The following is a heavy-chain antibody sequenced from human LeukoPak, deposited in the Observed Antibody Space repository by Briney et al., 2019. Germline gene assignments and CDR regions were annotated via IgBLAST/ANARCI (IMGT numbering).Heavy chain of an antibody. Sequence: GGSLRLSCATSGFTFSSCVMAWVRQAPGKGLEWVSSISGSGGSTYYADSVKGRFTISRDNSMNTLYLQMNSLRADDTAVYYCAKRDCSGTHCYGFDYWGQGTLVTVSS. J-gene: IGHJ4*02. CDR2: ISGSGGST. V-gene: IGHV3-23*01. CDR1: GFTFSSCV. CDR3: AKRDCSGTHCYGFDY. D-gene: IGHD2-2*01.